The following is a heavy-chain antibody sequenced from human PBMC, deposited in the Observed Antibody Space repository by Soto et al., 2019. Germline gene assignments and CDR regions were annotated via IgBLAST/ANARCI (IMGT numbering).Heavy chain of an antibody. CDR1: GGTFSSYA. D-gene: IGHD3-10*01. J-gene: IGHJ5*02. CDR2: IIPIFGTA. Sequence: QVQLVQSGAEVKKPGSSVKFSCKASGGTFSSYAISWVRQAPGPGLEWMGGIIPIFGTANYAQKFQGRVTLTADESTSTAYMELRSLRSEDTAVYYGARALLGLTITRPFDPWGQGTLVTVSS. CDR3: ARALLGLTITRPFDP. V-gene: IGHV1-69*01.